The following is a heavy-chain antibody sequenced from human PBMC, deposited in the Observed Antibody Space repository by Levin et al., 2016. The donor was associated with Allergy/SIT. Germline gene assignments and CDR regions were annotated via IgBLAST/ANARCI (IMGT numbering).Heavy chain of an antibody. D-gene: IGHD3-10*01. V-gene: IGHV3-9*01. CDR2: ISWNSGSI. Sequence: WIRQPPGKGLEWVSGISWNSGSIGYADSVKGRFTISRDNAKNSLYLQMNSLRAEDTALYYCARDRNYYGSGSPRHAFDIWGQGTMVTVSS. J-gene: IGHJ3*02. CDR3: ARDRNYYGSGSPRHAFDI.